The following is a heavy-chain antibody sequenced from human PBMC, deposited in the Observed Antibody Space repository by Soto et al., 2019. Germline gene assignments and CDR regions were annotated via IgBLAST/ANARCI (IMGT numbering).Heavy chain of an antibody. V-gene: IGHV3-30*07. CDR3: AKDPSTGSADY. Sequence: DGANEHYADSAKGRFTISRDGSKNTLYLQMNSLRAEDTAMYYCAKDPSTGSADYWGQGTQVTVSS. D-gene: IGHD3-9*01. CDR2: DGANE. J-gene: IGHJ4*02.